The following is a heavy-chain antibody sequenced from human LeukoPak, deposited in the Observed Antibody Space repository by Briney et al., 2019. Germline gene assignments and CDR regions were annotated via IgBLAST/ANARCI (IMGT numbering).Heavy chain of an antibody. CDR2: ISGSGGST. CDR3: AKDRLTYLQEVAGPTDAFDI. Sequence: GGSLRLSCAASGFTFSSYAMSWVRQAPGEGLEWVSAISGSGGSTYYADSVKGRFTISRDNSKNTLYLQMNSLRAEDTAVYYCAKDRLTYLQEVAGPTDAFDIWGQGTMVSVSS. CDR1: GFTFSSYA. D-gene: IGHD6-19*01. V-gene: IGHV3-23*01. J-gene: IGHJ3*02.